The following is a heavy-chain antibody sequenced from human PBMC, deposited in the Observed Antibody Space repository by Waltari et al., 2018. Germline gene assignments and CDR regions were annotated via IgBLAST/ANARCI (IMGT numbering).Heavy chain of an antibody. J-gene: IGHJ5*02. CDR2: INTDGSST. D-gene: IGHD5-12*01. CDR1: GFTFSSDW. V-gene: IGHV3-74*01. CDR3: AKVDIDP. Sequence: EVQLVESGGGLVQPGGSLRLSCAASGFTFSSDWMNWVRQAPGKGLVWVSGINTDGSSTYYADSVKGRFTISRDNAKNTLYLQMDSLRAEDTAVYYCAKVDIDPWGQGTLVTVSS.